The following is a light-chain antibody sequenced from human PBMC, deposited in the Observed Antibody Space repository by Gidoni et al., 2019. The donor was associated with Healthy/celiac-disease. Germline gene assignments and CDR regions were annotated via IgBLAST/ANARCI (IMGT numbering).Light chain of an antibody. CDR1: SSNIWAGYD. Sequence: QSVLTQPPSVSGAPGQRVTISCTGSSSNIWAGYDVPWYQQLPGTAPKLLIYGNSNRPSGVPDRFSGSKSGTSASLAITGLQAEDEADYYCQSYDSSLSAPYVFGTGTKVTVL. CDR2: GNS. CDR3: QSYDSSLSAPYV. V-gene: IGLV1-40*01. J-gene: IGLJ1*01.